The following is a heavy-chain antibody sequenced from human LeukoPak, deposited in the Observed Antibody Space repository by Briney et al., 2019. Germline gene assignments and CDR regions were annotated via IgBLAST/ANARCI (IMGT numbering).Heavy chain of an antibody. CDR2: TLYDGNNK. V-gene: IGHV3-30-3*01. J-gene: IGHJ4*02. CDR3: ARLWQPKTTVTKYYFDY. D-gene: IGHD4-17*01. CDR1: GFTFNSYA. Sequence: PGRSLRLSCAASGFTFNSYAMHWVRQAPGKGLEWVAVTLYDGNNKYYADSVKGRFTISRDNSKNTLYLQINSLRVEDTAVYYCARLWQPKTTVTKYYFDYWGQGTLVTVSS.